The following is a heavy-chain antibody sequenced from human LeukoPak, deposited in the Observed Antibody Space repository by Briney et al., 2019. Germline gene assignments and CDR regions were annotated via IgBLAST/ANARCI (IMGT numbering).Heavy chain of an antibody. D-gene: IGHD6-13*01. J-gene: IGHJ4*02. CDR2: IYHSGST. Sequence: SEALSLTCTVSGGSISSGGYYWSWIRQPPGKGLEWIGYIYHSGSTYYNPSLKSRVTISVDRSKNQFSLKLSSVTAADTAVYYCARGRAAAGYEGSFDYWGQGTLVTVSS. CDR1: GGSISSGGYY. CDR3: ARGRAAAGYEGSFDY. V-gene: IGHV4-30-2*01.